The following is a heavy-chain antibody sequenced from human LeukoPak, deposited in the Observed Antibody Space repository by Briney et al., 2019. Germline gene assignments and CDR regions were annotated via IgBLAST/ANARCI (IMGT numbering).Heavy chain of an antibody. CDR3: AKSGYDGLPLFG. J-gene: IGHJ4*02. CDR1: GFTFSSYG. D-gene: IGHD5-12*01. Sequence: GRSLRLSCAASGFTFSSYGMPWVRQAPGKGLEWVAVIWYDGSNKYYADSVKGRFTISRDNSKNTLYLQMNSLRAEDTAVYYCAKSGYDGLPLFGWGQGTLVTVSS. CDR2: IWYDGSNK. V-gene: IGHV3-33*06.